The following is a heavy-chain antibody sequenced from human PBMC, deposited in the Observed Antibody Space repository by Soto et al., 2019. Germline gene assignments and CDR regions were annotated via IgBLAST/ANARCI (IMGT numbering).Heavy chain of an antibody. Sequence: PGGSLRLSCAASGFTFSSYAMHWVRQAPGKGLEWVAVISYDGSNKYYADSVKGRFTISRDNSKNTLYLQMNSLRAEDTAVYYCAKREYYDFWSGYYTSYYYYGVDVWGQGTTVTVSS. CDR2: ISYDGSNK. J-gene: IGHJ6*02. V-gene: IGHV3-30-3*02. CDR3: AKREYYDFWSGYYTSYYYYGVDV. CDR1: GFTFSSYA. D-gene: IGHD3-3*01.